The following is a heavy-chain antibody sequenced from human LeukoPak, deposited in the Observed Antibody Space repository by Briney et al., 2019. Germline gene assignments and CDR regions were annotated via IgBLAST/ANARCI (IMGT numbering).Heavy chain of an antibody. CDR2: ISGSGGST. Sequence: GGSLRLSCAASGFTFSSYAMSWVRQAPGKGLEWVSAISGSGGSTYYADSVKGRFTISRDNSKNTLYLQMNSLRAEDTAVYYCTRGWFGELEDGWGQGTLFTVSS. CDR3: TRGWFGELEDG. V-gene: IGHV3-23*01. J-gene: IGHJ1*01. D-gene: IGHD3-10*01. CDR1: GFTFSSYA.